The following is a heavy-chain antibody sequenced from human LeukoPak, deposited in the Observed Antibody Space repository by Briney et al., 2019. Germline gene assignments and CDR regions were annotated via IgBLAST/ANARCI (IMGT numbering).Heavy chain of an antibody. CDR2: IYYSGST. CDR1: GGSISSYY. D-gene: IGHD6-13*01. J-gene: IGHJ3*02. CDR3: ARHRIAAADGGAFDI. Sequence: KPSETLSLTCTVSGGSISSYYWSWIRQPPGKGLEWIGYIYYSGSTNYNPSLKSRVTISVDTSKNQFSLKLSSVTAADTAVYYCARHRIAAADGGAFDIWGQGTMVTVSS. V-gene: IGHV4-59*08.